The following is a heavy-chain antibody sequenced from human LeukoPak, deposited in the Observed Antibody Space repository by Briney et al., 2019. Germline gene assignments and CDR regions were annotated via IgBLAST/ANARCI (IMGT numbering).Heavy chain of an antibody. Sequence: PGGSLRLSCTIFGGTLSTYEFNWVRQAPGKRPEWISYMSRTADRIDHADSVKGRFTMSRDNAKNSVYLQMSSLRVDDTAIYYCATRLPFTGYKNWGQGTLVTVSS. J-gene: IGHJ4*01. CDR3: ATRLPFTGYKN. CDR1: GGTLSTYE. V-gene: IGHV3-48*03. CDR2: MSRTADRI. D-gene: IGHD5-24*01.